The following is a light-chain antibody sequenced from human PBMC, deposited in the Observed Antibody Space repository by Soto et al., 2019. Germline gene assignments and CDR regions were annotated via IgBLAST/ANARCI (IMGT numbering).Light chain of an antibody. Sequence: EIGLTQSPGTLSLSGGERATISCRAGQSVSSNYLAWYQQKPGQAPRLLIYGASTRATGIPDRFSGSGSGTDSTLTISRLEPEDFAVFFCQQYGTSEIIFGQGTRLEIK. CDR1: QSVSSNY. CDR3: QQYGTSEII. V-gene: IGKV3-20*01. J-gene: IGKJ5*01. CDR2: GAS.